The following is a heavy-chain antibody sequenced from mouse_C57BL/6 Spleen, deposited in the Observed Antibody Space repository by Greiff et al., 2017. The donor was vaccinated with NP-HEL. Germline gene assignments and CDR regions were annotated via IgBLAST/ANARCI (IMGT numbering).Heavy chain of an antibody. CDR1: GFTFSSYA. Sequence: EVQVVESGGGLVKPGGSLKLSCAASGFTFSSYAMSWVRQTPEKRLEWVATISDGGSYTYYPDNVKGRFTISRDNAKNNLYLQMSHLKSEDTAMYDCARDDDYGEAWFAYWGQGTLVTVSA. D-gene: IGHD2-4*01. CDR2: ISDGGSYT. V-gene: IGHV5-4*01. CDR3: ARDDDYGEAWFAY. J-gene: IGHJ3*01.